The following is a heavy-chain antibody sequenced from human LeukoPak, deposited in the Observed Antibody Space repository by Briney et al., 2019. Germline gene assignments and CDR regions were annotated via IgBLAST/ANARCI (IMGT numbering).Heavy chain of an antibody. D-gene: IGHD6-13*01. CDR3: ARALFSRSTWGRVAY. J-gene: IGHJ4*02. Sequence: GASVKVSCKASGYTFTSYYMHWVRQAPGQGLEWMGWINPNSGGTNYAQKFQGRVTMSRDTSISTAYIELSRLRSDDTAVYYCARALFSRSTWGRVAYWGQGTLVTVSS. CDR2: INPNSGGT. V-gene: IGHV1-2*02. CDR1: GYTFTSYY.